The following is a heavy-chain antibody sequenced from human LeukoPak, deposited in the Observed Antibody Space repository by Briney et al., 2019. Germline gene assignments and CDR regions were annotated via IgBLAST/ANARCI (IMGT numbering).Heavy chain of an antibody. Sequence: GGSLRLSCAASGFTFSSYAMSWVRQAPGKGLEWVSGISDSGGSTYYADSVRGRFTISRDNSKNTLYVQMNSLRAEDTAVYYCAKVWNDAIYYFDYWGQGTLVTVSS. CDR3: AKVWNDAIYYFDY. V-gene: IGHV3-23*01. J-gene: IGHJ4*02. CDR1: GFTFSSYA. CDR2: ISDSGGST. D-gene: IGHD1-1*01.